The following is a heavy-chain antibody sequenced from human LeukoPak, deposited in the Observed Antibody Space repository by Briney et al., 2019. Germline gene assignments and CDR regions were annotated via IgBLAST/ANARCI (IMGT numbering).Heavy chain of an antibody. Sequence: KPSETLSLTCTVSGGSISSGGYYWSWIRQHPGKGLEWIGYIYYSGSTYYNPSLKSRVTISVDKSKNQFSLKLSSVTAADTAVYYCARDTRDSSGYFDYWGQGTLVTVSS. D-gene: IGHD3-22*01. J-gene: IGHJ4*02. CDR1: GGSISSGGYY. CDR2: IYYSGST. V-gene: IGHV4-31*03. CDR3: ARDTRDSSGYFDY.